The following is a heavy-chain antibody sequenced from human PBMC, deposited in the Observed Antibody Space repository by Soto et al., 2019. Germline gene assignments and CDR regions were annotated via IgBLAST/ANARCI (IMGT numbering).Heavy chain of an antibody. J-gene: IGHJ3*02. CDR1: GFSLSTSGVG. V-gene: IGHV2-5*02. Sequence: QITLKESGPTLVKPTQTLTLTCTFSGFSLSTSGVGVGWIRQPPGKALEWLALIYWDDDKRYSPSLKSRLTITKDTSKNQVVLTMTNMDPVDTATYYCVHLMYYYDSSGYYFDAFDIWGQGTMVTVSS. CDR2: IYWDDDK. CDR3: VHLMYYYDSSGYYFDAFDI. D-gene: IGHD3-22*01.